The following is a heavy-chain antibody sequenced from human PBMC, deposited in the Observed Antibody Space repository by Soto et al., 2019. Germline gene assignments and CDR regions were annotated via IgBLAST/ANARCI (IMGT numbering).Heavy chain of an antibody. CDR1: GGTFSSYA. V-gene: IGHV1-69*13. CDR3: AKLGPYGSESYSFRYNWIDP. J-gene: IGHJ5*02. D-gene: IGHD3-10*01. CDR2: IIPIFGTA. Sequence: SVKVSCKASGGTFSSYAISWVRQAPGQGLEWMGGIIPIFGTANYAQKFQGRVTITADESTSTAYMELSSLRTEDTAVYHCAKLGPYGSESYSFRYNWIDPWGQGTLVTVSS.